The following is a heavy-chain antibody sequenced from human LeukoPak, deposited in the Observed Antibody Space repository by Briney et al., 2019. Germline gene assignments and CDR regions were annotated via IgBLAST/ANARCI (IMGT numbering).Heavy chain of an antibody. CDR3: ARDYGGYYYYMDV. D-gene: IGHD4-17*01. J-gene: IGHJ6*03. V-gene: IGHV4-34*01. CDR1: GGSFSGYY. CDR2: INHSGST. Sequence: SETLSLTCAVSGGSFSGYYWSWIRQPPGKGLEWIGEINHSGSTNYNPSLKSRVTISVDTSKNQFSLKLSSVTAADTAVYYCARDYGGYYYYMDVWGKGTAVTVS.